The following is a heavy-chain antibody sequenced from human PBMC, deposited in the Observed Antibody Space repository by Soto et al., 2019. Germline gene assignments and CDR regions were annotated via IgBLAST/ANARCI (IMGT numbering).Heavy chain of an antibody. V-gene: IGHV4-59*08. J-gene: IGHJ4*02. D-gene: IGHD7-27*01. CDR1: GDSISTDY. CDR2: IYYGGST. Sequence: PSETLSLTCTVSGDSISTDYWSWIRQSPGKGLEWIGFIYYGGSTNYNPSLKSRVTISVDTPKNQFSLKLSSVIAADTAVYYCAKNWNWGSLVHWGQGTLVTVSS. CDR3: AKNWNWGSLVH.